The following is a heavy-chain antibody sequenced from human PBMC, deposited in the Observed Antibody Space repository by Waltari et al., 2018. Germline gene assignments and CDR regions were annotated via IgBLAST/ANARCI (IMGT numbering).Heavy chain of an antibody. CDR1: GGSFSGYY. CDR2: INHSGKR. J-gene: IGHJ6*02. CDR3: VRLEDCTGPGGNCYSGDSFALDV. D-gene: IGHD2-8*02. Sequence: QVQLQQWGAGLLQPSEPLSLTCAVYGGSFSGYYLGWIRQPPGRGLEGIGEINHSGKRNCNPSLRVRFVMCADPSKSQLSLKLNSVTAADTAVYYCVRLEDCTGPGGNCYSGDSFALDVWGQGTTVTVSS. V-gene: IGHV4-34*02.